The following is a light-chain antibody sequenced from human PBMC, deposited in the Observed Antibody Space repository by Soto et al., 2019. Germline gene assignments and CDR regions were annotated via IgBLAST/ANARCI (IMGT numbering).Light chain of an antibody. CDR1: QSVTSN. Sequence: EVVMTQSPGAVSVSPGERATLSCRASQSVTSNVAWYQQKPGQAPRLLIYRASARATGVPARFSGSGSGTEFTLTISSRQSEDFGIYYCQQYDYWWTFGQGTKVEI. J-gene: IGKJ1*01. V-gene: IGKV3-15*01. CDR2: RAS. CDR3: QQYDYWWT.